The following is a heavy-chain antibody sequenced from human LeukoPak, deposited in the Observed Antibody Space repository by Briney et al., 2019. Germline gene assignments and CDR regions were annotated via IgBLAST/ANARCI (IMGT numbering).Heavy chain of an antibody. J-gene: IGHJ6*04. D-gene: IGHD5-12*01. Sequence: GGSLRLSCAASGFTFSSYSMNWVRQAPGKGLEWVAVISYDGSNKYYADSVKGRFTISRDNSKNTLYLQMNSLRAEDTAVYYCARGYSGYDGVVVAAADVWGKGTTVTVSS. V-gene: IGHV3-30*03. CDR2: ISYDGSNK. CDR3: ARGYSGYDGVVVAAADV. CDR1: GFTFSSYS.